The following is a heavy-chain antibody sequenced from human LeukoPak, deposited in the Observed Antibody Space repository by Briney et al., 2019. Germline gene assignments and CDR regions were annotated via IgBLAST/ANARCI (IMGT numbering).Heavy chain of an antibody. Sequence: GASVKVSCKASGYTFTNYDINCGRQATGQGLERLGWMDPNTGNTGYAQKFQGRVTITRNTSISTAHMELSSLRSEDTAGYYCARDKVATIDYWGQGTLVTVSS. V-gene: IGHV1-8*03. J-gene: IGHJ4*02. CDR2: MDPNTGNT. D-gene: IGHD5-24*01. CDR3: ARDKVATIDY. CDR1: GYTFTNYD.